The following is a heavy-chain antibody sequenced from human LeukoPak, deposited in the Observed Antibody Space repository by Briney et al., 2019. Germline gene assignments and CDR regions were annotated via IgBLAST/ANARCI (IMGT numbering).Heavy chain of an antibody. CDR2: IIPIFGTA. CDR3: AREKQQLYYFDY. D-gene: IGHD6-13*01. CDR1: GYTFTSYG. Sequence: SVKVSCKASGYTFTSYGISWVRQAPGQGLEWMGGIIPIFGTANYAQKFQGRVTITADKSTSTAYMELSSLRSEDTAVYYCAREKQQLYYFDYWGQGTLVTVSS. J-gene: IGHJ4*02. V-gene: IGHV1-69*06.